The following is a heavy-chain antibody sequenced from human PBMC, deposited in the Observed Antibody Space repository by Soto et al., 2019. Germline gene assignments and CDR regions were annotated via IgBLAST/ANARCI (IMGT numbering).Heavy chain of an antibody. CDR3: ARGSGTPYTFFDY. J-gene: IGHJ4*01. CDR2: IWSDGSNK. D-gene: IGHD1-26*01. Sequence: GGSLRLSCAASGFTFSGYGMQWVRQSPSKGLEWVALIWSDGSNKYYADSVKGRFRISRDNSKNTLYLQMNSLRAEDTAVYYYARGSGTPYTFFDYWGHGTLVTVSS. CDR1: GFTFSGYG. V-gene: IGHV3-33*01.